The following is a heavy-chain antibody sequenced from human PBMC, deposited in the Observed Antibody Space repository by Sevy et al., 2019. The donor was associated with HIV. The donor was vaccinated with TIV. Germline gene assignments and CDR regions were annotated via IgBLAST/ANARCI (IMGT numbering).Heavy chain of an antibody. Sequence: GGSLRLSCAASGFTFSNAWMSWVRQAPGKGLEWVGRIKSKTDGGTTNYAAPVKGRLTISRDDSNNTLYLQMNSLKTEDTAVYYCTTDTSSDDAFDIWGQGTMVTVSS. CDR3: TTDTSSDDAFDI. CDR2: IKSKTDGGTT. J-gene: IGHJ3*02. D-gene: IGHD6-19*01. V-gene: IGHV3-15*01. CDR1: GFTFSNAW.